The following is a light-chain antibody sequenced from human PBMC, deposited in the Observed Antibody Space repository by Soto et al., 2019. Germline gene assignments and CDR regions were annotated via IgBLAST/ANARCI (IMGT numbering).Light chain of an antibody. CDR2: DAS. V-gene: IGKV1-5*01. J-gene: IGKJ1*01. Sequence: HMTHTQTTPASLVAGRVSITFRASQSISSWLAWYQQKPGKAPKLLIYDASSLESGVPSRFSGSGSGTEFTLTISSLETDDIATYCCHQYNSHWTFGQGTKA. CDR3: HQYNSHWT. CDR1: QSISSW.